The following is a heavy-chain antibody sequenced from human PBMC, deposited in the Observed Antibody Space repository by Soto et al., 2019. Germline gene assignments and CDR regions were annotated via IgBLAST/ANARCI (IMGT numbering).Heavy chain of an antibody. CDR3: VTGRGYSYGYSYYYYGMDV. CDR1: GFTFSSYG. CDR2: IWYDGSNK. V-gene: IGHV3-33*03. J-gene: IGHJ6*02. Sequence: GGSLRLSCAASGFTFSSYGMHWVRQAPGKGLEWVAVIWYDGSNKYYADSVKGRFTISRDNSKNTLYLQMNSLRAADTAVYYCVTGRGYSYGYSYYYYGMDVWGQGTTVTVSS. D-gene: IGHD5-18*01.